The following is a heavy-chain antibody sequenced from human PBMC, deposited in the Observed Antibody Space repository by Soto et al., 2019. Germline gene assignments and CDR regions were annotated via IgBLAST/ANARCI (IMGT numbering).Heavy chain of an antibody. V-gene: IGHV3-7*04. CDR2: IKPDGSEK. Sequence: PGGSLRLSCAASGFTFSTYWMSWVRKAPGKGLEWVANIKPDGSEKWYVDSVKGRFTISRDNAKNSLYLQMNSLRAEDTAMYYCARGDYYDSSGPFSDAFDIWGQGTMVTVSS. CDR1: GFTFSTYW. CDR3: ARGDYYDSSGPFSDAFDI. J-gene: IGHJ3*02. D-gene: IGHD3-22*01.